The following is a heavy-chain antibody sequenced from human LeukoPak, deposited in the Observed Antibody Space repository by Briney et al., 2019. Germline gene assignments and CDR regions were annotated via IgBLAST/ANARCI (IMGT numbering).Heavy chain of an antibody. J-gene: IGHJ5*02. V-gene: IGHV4-30-4*01. CDR2: IYYSGST. Sequence: SQTLSLTCTVSGGSISSGDYYWRWIPQPPGKGLEWIVYIYYSGSTYYNPSLKSRVTISVDTSKNQFSLKLSSVTAADPAAYYCARVLLWFGELSLGWFDPWGQGTLVTVSS. CDR1: GGSISSGDYY. D-gene: IGHD3-10*01. CDR3: ARVLLWFGELSLGWFDP.